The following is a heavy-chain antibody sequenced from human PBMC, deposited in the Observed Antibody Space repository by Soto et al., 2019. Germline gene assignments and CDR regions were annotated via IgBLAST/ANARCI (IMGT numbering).Heavy chain of an antibody. J-gene: IGHJ5*02. CDR2: IYYSGST. CDR1: GGSISSGGYY. Sequence: SETLSLTCTVSGGSISSGGYYWSWIRQHPGKGLEWIGYIYYSGSTYYNPSLKSRVTISVDTSKNQFSLKLSSVTAADTAVYYCARDIGANSGTNCFDPWGQGTLVTVSS. D-gene: IGHD1-26*01. CDR3: ARDIGANSGTNCFDP. V-gene: IGHV4-31*03.